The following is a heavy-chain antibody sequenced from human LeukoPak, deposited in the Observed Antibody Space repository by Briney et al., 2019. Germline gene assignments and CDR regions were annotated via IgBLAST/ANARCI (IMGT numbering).Heavy chain of an antibody. CDR2: IYYSGST. D-gene: IGHD3-10*01. CDR3: ARETILWFGEDRNWFDP. Sequence: PSETLSLTCTVSGGSISSNYYWGWIRQPPGKGLEWIGNIYYSGSTYYSPSLKSRVTISIDTSKNQFSLKLSSVTAADTAVYYCARETILWFGEDRNWFDPWGQGTLVTVSS. CDR1: GGSISSNYY. V-gene: IGHV4-39*07. J-gene: IGHJ5*02.